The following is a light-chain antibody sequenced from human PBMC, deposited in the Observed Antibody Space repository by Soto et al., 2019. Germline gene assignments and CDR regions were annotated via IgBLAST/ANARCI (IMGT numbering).Light chain of an antibody. CDR1: QSISSW. J-gene: IGKJ4*01. V-gene: IGKV1-5*01. Sequence: DIQMTQSPSSVSASVGDRVTITCRASQSISSWLAWYQQKPGKAPKLLIYDASSLESGVPARFSGSGSGTEFTLTISSLQPDDFAAYYCQQYNSYPLTFGGGTKVDIK. CDR2: DAS. CDR3: QQYNSYPLT.